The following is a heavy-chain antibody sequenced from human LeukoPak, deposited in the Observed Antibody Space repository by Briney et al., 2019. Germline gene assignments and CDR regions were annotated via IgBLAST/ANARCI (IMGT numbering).Heavy chain of an antibody. CDR2: IYTSGST. Sequence: SETLSLTCTVSGGSLSSYYWSWIRQPAGKGLEWIGRIYTSGSTNYNPSLKRRVTMSVDTSKNQFSLKLSSVTCADTAVYYCARTPYSSGWYGSWTRYYYYGMDVWGQGTTVTVSS. CDR3: ARTPYSSGWYGSWTRYYYYGMDV. V-gene: IGHV4-4*07. J-gene: IGHJ6*02. CDR1: GGSLSSYY. D-gene: IGHD6-19*01.